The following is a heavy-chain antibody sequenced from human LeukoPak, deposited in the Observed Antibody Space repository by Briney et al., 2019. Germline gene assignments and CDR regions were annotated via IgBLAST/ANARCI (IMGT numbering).Heavy chain of an antibody. Sequence: GGSLRLSCAASGFTFSSRWMSWVRQAPGKGLEWVSFIYSDNTHYSDSVKGRFTISRDNSKNTLYLQMNSLRAEDTAVYYCARRAGAYSHPYDYWGQGTLVTVSS. CDR3: ARRAGAYSHPYDY. CDR2: IYSDNT. J-gene: IGHJ4*02. V-gene: IGHV3-53*01. CDR1: GFTFSSRW. D-gene: IGHD4/OR15-4a*01.